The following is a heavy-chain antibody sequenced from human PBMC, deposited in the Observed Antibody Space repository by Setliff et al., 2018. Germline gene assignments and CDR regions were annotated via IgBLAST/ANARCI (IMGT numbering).Heavy chain of an antibody. D-gene: IGHD4-17*01. CDR1: GGSISSSGYY. Sequence: KPSETLSLTCTVSGGSISSSGYYWGWIRQPPGKGLEWIGSIYYSGSTYYNPSLKSRVTISVDTSKNQFSLKLSSVTAADTAVYYCARDPLTTNRRRAFDIWGQGTMVTVSS. J-gene: IGHJ3*02. V-gene: IGHV4-39*07. CDR3: ARDPLTTNRRRAFDI. CDR2: IYYSGST.